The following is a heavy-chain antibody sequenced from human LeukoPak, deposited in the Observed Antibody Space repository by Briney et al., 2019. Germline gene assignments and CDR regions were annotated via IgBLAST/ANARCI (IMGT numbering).Heavy chain of an antibody. CDR1: GGSISSFY. D-gene: IGHD3-9*01. J-gene: IGHJ4*02. CDR3: ARRRAFKLRYFDY. CDR2: LYNNGST. Sequence: SETLSLTCTVSGGSISSFYWSWIRQPPGKGLEWIGYLYNNGSTNYNPSLKSRVTISVGTSKNQFSLKVTSVTAADTVVYYCARRRAFKLRYFDYWGQGTLVTVSS. V-gene: IGHV4-59*01.